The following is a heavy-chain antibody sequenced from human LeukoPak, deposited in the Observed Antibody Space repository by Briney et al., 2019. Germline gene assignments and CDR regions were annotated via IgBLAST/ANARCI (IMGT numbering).Heavy chain of an antibody. Sequence: ASVKVSCKASGYTFASYYMHWVRQAPGQGLEWMGIINPSGGSTSYAQKFQGRVTMTRDTSTSTVYMELSSLRSEDTAVYYCARDGCSGGSCYWFPDQNWFDPWGQGTLVTVSS. CDR2: INPSGGST. CDR1: GYTFASYY. D-gene: IGHD2-15*01. CDR3: ARDGCSGGSCYWFPDQNWFDP. J-gene: IGHJ5*02. V-gene: IGHV1-46*01.